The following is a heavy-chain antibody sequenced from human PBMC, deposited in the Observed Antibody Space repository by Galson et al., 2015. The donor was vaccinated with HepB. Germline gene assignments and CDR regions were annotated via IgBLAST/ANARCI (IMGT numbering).Heavy chain of an antibody. CDR3: ARYSGSYQYYFDY. D-gene: IGHD1-26*01. CDR1: GFTFSSYA. Sequence: SLRLSCAASGFTFSSYAMSWVRQAPGKGLEWVSAISGSGGSTYYADSVKGRFTISRDNSKNTLYLQMNSLRAEDTAVYYCARYSGSYQYYFDYRGQGTLVTVSS. CDR2: ISGSGGST. V-gene: IGHV3-23*01. J-gene: IGHJ4*02.